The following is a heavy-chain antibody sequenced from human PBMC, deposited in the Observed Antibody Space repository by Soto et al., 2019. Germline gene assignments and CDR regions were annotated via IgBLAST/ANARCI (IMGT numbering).Heavy chain of an antibody. J-gene: IGHJ4*02. D-gene: IGHD1-1*01. CDR3: VGTGTTDDY. Sequence: QVQLQESGPGLVKPSQTLSLTCTVSGASVSSGDYYWSCIRQPPGKGLEWIGYIYSSGGSYYTPSLKGRLTISIDTSKNQFSLKLNSVTVADTAIYYCVGTGTTDDYWGRGTLVTVSS. V-gene: IGHV4-30-4*01. CDR1: GASVSSGDYY. CDR2: IYSSGGS.